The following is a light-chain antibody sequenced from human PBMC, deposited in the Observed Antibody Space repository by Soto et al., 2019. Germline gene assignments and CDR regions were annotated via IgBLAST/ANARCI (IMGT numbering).Light chain of an antibody. CDR2: EVT. Sequence: QSALTQPASVSGSPGQSITISCTGTISDIGTFNYVSWYQQHPGKAPKLLIYEVTNRPSGISFRFSGSKSGNTASLTISGLKAEDEGDYFCSSYTTSTTWLFGGGTKVTVL. CDR1: ISDIGTFNY. V-gene: IGLV2-14*01. J-gene: IGLJ3*02. CDR3: SSYTTSTTWL.